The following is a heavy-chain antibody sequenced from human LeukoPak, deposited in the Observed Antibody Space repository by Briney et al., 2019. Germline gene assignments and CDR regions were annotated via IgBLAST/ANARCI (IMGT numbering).Heavy chain of an antibody. D-gene: IGHD3-10*01. J-gene: IGHJ6*02. Sequence: PGGSLRLSCAASGFTFSSYAMSWVRQAPGKGLEWVSAISGSGGSTYYADSVKGRFTISRDDSKNTLYLQMNSLRAEDTAVYYCAKHLLSGGGYGSGSPYGMDVWGQGTTVTVSS. CDR3: AKHLLSGGGYGSGSPYGMDV. CDR2: ISGSGGST. V-gene: IGHV3-23*01. CDR1: GFTFSSYA.